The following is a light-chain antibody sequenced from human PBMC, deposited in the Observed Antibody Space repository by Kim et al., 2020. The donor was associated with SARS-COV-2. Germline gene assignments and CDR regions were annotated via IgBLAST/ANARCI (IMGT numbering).Light chain of an antibody. J-gene: IGLJ2*01. CDR3: QAWDSSSVV. CDR1: KLGDKY. Sequence: VSPGQTASITCSGDKLGDKYACWYQQKPGQSPVLVIHQDSKRPSGIPERFSGSNSGNTATLTISGTQAMDEADYYCQAWDSSSVVFGGGTQLTVL. CDR2: QDS. V-gene: IGLV3-1*01.